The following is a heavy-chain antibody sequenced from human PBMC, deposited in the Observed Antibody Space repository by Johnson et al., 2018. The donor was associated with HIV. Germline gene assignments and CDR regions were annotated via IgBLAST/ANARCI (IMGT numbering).Heavy chain of an antibody. Sequence: QEQLVESGGGVVQPGGSLRLSCAASRFTFSSYGMHWDRQAPGKGLEWVAFIRYDGSNKYYADSVKGRFSVSRDNSKKTMYLQMNSLRIEDTAVYYCAKSPGRDHGGNSGAFDIWGQGTMVTVSS. CDR3: AKSPGRDHGGNSGAFDI. CDR2: IRYDGSNK. J-gene: IGHJ3*02. CDR1: RFTFSSYG. D-gene: IGHD4/OR15-4a*01. V-gene: IGHV3-30*02.